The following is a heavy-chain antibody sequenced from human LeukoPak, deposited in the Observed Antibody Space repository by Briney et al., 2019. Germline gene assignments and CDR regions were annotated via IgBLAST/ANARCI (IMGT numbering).Heavy chain of an antibody. V-gene: IGHV3-30*04. J-gene: IGHJ3*01. D-gene: IGHD3-22*01. Sequence: PGGSLRLSCVASGVTFNSNVMDWVRQAPGKGLEWVAVISYDGREKYYADSVKGRLTISRDNSKNTLYLQMNSLRVEDTAVYYCARASTWVPGKDSSGYYYPYAFDLWGQGTVVTVSS. CDR2: ISYDGREK. CDR3: ARASTWVPGKDSSGYYYPYAFDL. CDR1: GVTFNSNV.